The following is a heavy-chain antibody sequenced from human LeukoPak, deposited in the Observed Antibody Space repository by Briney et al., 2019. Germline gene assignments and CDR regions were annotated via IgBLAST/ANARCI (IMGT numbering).Heavy chain of an antibody. D-gene: IGHD2-2*01. CDR1: GYSISSGYY. J-gene: IGHJ5*02. V-gene: IGHV4-38-2*01. CDR3: ARHVTGGYCSSTSCRINWFDP. CDR2: IYHSGST. Sequence: PSETLSLTCAVSGYSISSGYYWGWIRQPPGKGLEWIGSIYHSGSTYYNPSLQRRVTISVDTSKNQFCLKLSSVTAADTAVYYCARHVTGGYCSSTSCRINWFDPWGQGTLVTVSS.